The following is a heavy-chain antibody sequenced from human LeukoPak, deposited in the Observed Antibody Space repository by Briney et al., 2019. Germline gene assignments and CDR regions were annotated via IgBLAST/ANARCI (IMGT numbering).Heavy chain of an antibody. D-gene: IGHD3-10*01. CDR2: IYSGGST. V-gene: IGHV3-53*01. CDR3: ARLGSYYDMDV. Sequence: GGSLRLSCAASGFTVSSKYMNWVRQAPGKGLEWASVIYSGGSTYYADSVKGRFTISRDNSQNTLYLQMNSLRAEDTAVYYCARLGSYYDMDVWGQGTTVTVSS. CDR1: GFTVSSKY. J-gene: IGHJ6*02.